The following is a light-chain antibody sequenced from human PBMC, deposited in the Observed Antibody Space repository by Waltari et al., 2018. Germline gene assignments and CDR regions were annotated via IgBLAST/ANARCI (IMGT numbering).Light chain of an antibody. CDR1: QSIGTY. CDR3: QQGTTWL. J-gene: IGKJ3*01. CDR2: DAS. V-gene: IGKV3-11*01. Sequence: ILLTHSPVTLSLAAADTATLSCRATQSIGTYLAWYQQTTGQAPRLLIYDASNRATGIPARFSGSGSGTDFTLTISSLEPEDFAVYHCQQGTTWLFGPGTKVEIK.